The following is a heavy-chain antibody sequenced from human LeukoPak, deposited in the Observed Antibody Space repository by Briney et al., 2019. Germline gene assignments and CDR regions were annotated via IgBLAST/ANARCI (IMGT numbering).Heavy chain of an antibody. CDR2: ISADDTG. V-gene: IGHV3-23*01. Sequence: GGSLTLSCLASGFTFSTYSMTWVRQVPGKGLDWVSAISADDTGYYADSVKGRFIVSRDNSKNTLYLQLNRLRVEDTAVYYCAKEHDLWHEEGNWFDPWGQGTLVTVSS. CDR1: GFTFSTYS. J-gene: IGHJ5*02. D-gene: IGHD3-3*01. CDR3: AKEHDLWHEEGNWFDP.